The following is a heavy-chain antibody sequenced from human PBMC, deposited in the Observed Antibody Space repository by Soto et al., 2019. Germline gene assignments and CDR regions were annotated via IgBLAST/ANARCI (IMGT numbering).Heavy chain of an antibody. CDR1: GGSFSGYI. V-gene: IGHV4-34*01. D-gene: IGHD7-27*01. CDR3: ARGWGRIFDY. CDR2: INHSGST. Sequence: TSETLSLTCAVHGGSFSGYIWTWLRQPPGKGLQWIGQINHSGSTNYNPSLRSRVTISLDTSNDQFSLKLSSVTAADTAVYYCARGWGRIFDYWGQGTLVTVSS. J-gene: IGHJ4*02.